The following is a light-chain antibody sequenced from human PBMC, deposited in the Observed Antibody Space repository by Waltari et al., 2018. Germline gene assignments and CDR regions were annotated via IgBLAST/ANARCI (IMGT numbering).Light chain of an antibody. CDR2: NNK. J-gene: IGLJ1*01. V-gene: IGLV1-44*01. CDR3: AAWDDSLNGFYV. Sequence: QSVLTQPPSASGTPGQRVTISCSGSSSNIGTNTVNWYQQLPGTAPKLLIYNNKQWPSGGPDRFSGSKSGPSASLAISGLQSEDEADYYCAAWDDSLNGFYVFGTGTKVTVL. CDR1: SSNIGTNT.